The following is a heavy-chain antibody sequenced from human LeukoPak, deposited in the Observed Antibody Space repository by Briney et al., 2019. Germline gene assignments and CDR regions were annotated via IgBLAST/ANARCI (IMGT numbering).Heavy chain of an antibody. CDR1: GGSISSFY. D-gene: IGHD2-15*01. V-gene: IGHV4-59*01. J-gene: IGHJ3*02. CDR3: ARGYCSGGSCYDAFDI. Sequence: SETLSLTCTVSGGSISSFYWTWIRQPPGKGLEWIGYIYYSGSTNYNPSLKSRVTISVDTSKYKFSLKLSSVTAADMAVYYCARGYCSGGSCYDAFDIWGQGTMVTVSS. CDR2: IYYSGST.